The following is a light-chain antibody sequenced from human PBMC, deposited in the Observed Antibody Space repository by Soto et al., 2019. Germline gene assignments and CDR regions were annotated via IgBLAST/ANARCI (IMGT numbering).Light chain of an antibody. V-gene: IGLV1-40*01. CDR3: QSYDTSLSGPVV. CDR1: SSNIGAGCD. Sequence: QSVLTQPPSVSGAPGQRVIMSCTGSSSNIGAGCDVHWYQHLPGTAPKLLIYGNTNRPSGVPDRFSGSKSGTSASLAITGLQAEDEADYYCQSYDTSLSGPVVFGGGTKLTVL. CDR2: GNT. J-gene: IGLJ2*01.